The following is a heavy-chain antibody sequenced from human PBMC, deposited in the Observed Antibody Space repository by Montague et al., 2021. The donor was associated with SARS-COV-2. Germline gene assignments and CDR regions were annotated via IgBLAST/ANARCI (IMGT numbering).Heavy chain of an antibody. CDR2: IDWDDDT. J-gene: IGHJ2*01. V-gene: IGHV2-70*01. Sequence: PALVKPTQTLTLTCTFPGFSVSTSGLCVSWIRQPPGKALEWLALIDWDDDTYYSTSLKTRLAISKDTSKHQVLLTMTGIDTVDTGTYYCARIPKYSSGGGPDWYLDLWGRGTLVTVSS. CDR3: ARIPKYSSGGGPDWYLDL. CDR1: GFSVSTSGLC. D-gene: IGHD6-19*01.